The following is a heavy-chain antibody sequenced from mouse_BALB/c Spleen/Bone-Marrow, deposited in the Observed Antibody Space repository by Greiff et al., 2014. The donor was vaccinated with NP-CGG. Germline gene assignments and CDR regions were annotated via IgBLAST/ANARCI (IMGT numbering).Heavy chain of an antibody. V-gene: IGHV1-76*01. CDR1: GYIFTSYW. J-gene: IGHJ4*01. Sequence: QGQLKESGAELVRPGASVKLSCKPSGYIFTSYWIHWGKQRSGQGLEWIARTYPGTGSTYYNEKFKGKATLTADKSSSTAYMQLSSLKSEDSAVYFCARTVNPAMDYWGQGTSVTVSS. CDR3: ARTVNPAMDY. CDR2: TYPGTGST.